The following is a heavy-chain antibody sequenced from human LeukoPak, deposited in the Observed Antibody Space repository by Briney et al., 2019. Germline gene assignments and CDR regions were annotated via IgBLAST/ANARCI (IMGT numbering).Heavy chain of an antibody. Sequence: GGSLRLSCAASGFTFSSYSMNWVRQAPGKGLEWVSSISSSSSYIYYADSVKGRFTISRDNAKNSLYLQMNSLRAEDTAVYYCARELVPWPIGFDYWGQGTLVTVSS. CDR1: GFTFSSYS. J-gene: IGHJ4*02. CDR2: ISSSSSYI. D-gene: IGHD3-10*01. V-gene: IGHV3-21*01. CDR3: ARELVPWPIGFDY.